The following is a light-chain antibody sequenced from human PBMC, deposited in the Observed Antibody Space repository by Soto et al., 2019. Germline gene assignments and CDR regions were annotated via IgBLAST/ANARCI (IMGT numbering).Light chain of an antibody. V-gene: IGLV2-11*01. CDR2: DVS. J-gene: IGLJ1*01. Sequence: QSVLAQPRSGSGAPGQAVTLSSTRNSSDVGGYNYVSWYQQHPGKAPKLMIYDVSKRPSGVPDRFSGSKSGNTASLTISGLQAEDEADYYCCSYAGSPVFGTGTKVTVL. CDR1: SSDVGGYNY. CDR3: CSYAGSPV.